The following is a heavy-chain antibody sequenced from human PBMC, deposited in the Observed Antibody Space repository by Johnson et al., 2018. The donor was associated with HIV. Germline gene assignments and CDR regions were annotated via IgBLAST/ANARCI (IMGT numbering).Heavy chain of an antibody. Sequence: QVQLVESGGGVVQPGRSLRLSCAASGFTFSNYAIHWVRQAPGKGLEWVSIIYPGGSTYYTDAVKGRFTISRDNSDNTLFLQMNSLRADDTAMYYCALSTSWSIAFDIWGQGTMVTVSS. CDR1: GFTFSNYA. CDR3: ALSTSWSIAFDI. J-gene: IGHJ3*02. V-gene: IGHV3-NL1*01. D-gene: IGHD6-13*01. CDR2: IYPGGST.